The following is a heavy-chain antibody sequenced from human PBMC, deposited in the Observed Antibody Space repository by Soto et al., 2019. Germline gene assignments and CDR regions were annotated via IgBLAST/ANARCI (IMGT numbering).Heavy chain of an antibody. D-gene: IGHD3-16*01. V-gene: IGHV1-46*03. CDR2: INPSGGST. CDR3: ARVGQGGYYYYYMDV. J-gene: IGHJ6*03. CDR1: GYTFTSYY. Sequence: QVQLVQSGAEVKKPGASVKVSCKASGYTFTSYYMHWVRQAPGQGLEWMGIINPSGGSTSYAQKFQGRVTMTRDTSTSTVYMELSSLRSEDTAVYYCARVGQGGYYYYYMDVWGKGTTVTVSS.